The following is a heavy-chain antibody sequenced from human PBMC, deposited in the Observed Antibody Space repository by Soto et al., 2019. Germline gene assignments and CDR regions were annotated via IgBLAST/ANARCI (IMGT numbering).Heavy chain of an antibody. CDR2: MFHSGRT. Sequence: SETLSLTCTVSGDSISSYFWTWIRQPPGKALEWIGYMFHSGRTNYNPSLTSRVTMSADTSNNQFSLTLTSVTAADTAVYYCAKAVTYYDTTGYDAFAVWGQGIMVTVSS. CDR3: AKAVTYYDTTGYDAFAV. D-gene: IGHD3-22*01. J-gene: IGHJ3*01. CDR1: GDSISSYF. V-gene: IGHV4-59*01.